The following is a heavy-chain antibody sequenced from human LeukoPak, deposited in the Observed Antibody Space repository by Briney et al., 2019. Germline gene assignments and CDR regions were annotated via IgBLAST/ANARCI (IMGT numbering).Heavy chain of an antibody. J-gene: IGHJ4*02. Sequence: GGSLRLSCAASGFTFSSYAMSWVRQAPGKGLEWGSAISGSGGSTYYADSVKGRFTISRDNSKNTLYLQMNSLRAEDTAVYYCAKTLSGGSCYSVRCRSYYIDYWGQGTLVTVSS. D-gene: IGHD2-15*01. V-gene: IGHV3-23*01. CDR3: AKTLSGGSCYSVRCRSYYIDY. CDR1: GFTFSSYA. CDR2: ISGSGGST.